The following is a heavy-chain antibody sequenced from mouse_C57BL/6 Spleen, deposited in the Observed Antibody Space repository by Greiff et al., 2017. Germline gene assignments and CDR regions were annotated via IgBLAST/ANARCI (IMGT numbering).Heavy chain of an antibody. CDR1: GYTFTSYW. Sequence: QVQLQQPGAELVKPGASVKLSCKASGYTFTSYWMHWVKQRPGRGREWIGRIDPNSGGTKYNEKFKSKATLTVDKPSSTAYMQLSSLTSEDSAVYYGARWGLRNWYFDVWGTGTTVTVSS. CDR3: ARWGLRNWYFDV. V-gene: IGHV1-72*01. J-gene: IGHJ1*03. CDR2: IDPNSGGT.